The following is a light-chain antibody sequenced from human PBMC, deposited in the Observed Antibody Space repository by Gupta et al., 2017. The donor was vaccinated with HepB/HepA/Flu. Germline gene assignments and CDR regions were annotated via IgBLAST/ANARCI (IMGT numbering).Light chain of an antibody. CDR3: QEAYTTLFT. CDR2: STS. V-gene: IGKV1-39*01. Sequence: DIQMTQSPSSLSAFVGDRITITCRASQSIGLYLDWYQQKPGKAPKLLISSTSTLQSGVPSRFSGSGSGTDFSLTITGLQPEDFATYYCQEAYTTLFTFGPGTAVDV. CDR1: QSIGLY. J-gene: IGKJ3*01.